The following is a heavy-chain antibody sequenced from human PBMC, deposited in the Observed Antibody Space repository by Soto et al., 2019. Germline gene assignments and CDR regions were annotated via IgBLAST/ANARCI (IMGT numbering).Heavy chain of an antibody. Sequence: QVQLQQWGAGLLKPSETLSLTCAVYGGSFSGYYWSWIRQPPGKGLEWIGEINHSGSTNYNPSLKSRVTISAGTSKHHFSLKLSSVTAADTAVYYCARRKVRGVIDYWGQGTLVTVSS. CDR2: INHSGST. CDR1: GGSFSGYY. CDR3: ARRKVRGVIDY. V-gene: IGHV4-34*01. J-gene: IGHJ4*02. D-gene: IGHD3-10*01.